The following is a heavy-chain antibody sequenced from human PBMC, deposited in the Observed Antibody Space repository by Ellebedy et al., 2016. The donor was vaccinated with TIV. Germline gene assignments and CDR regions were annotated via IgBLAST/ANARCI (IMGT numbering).Heavy chain of an antibody. V-gene: IGHV4-34*01. CDR1: GGSFSGYY. CDR2: INHNGKT. Sequence: TETLSLTCAVYGGSFSGYYWSWIRQPPGKGLEWIGEINHNGKTNYSPSLKSRVTVSVDTSKNQLSLKLSSVTAADTAVYYCARGLTYCGGDCSGYFQHWGQGTLVTVSS. D-gene: IGHD2-21*02. J-gene: IGHJ1*01. CDR3: ARGLTYCGGDCSGYFQH.